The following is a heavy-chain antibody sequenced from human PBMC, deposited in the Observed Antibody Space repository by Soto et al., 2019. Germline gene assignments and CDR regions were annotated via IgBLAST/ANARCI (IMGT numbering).Heavy chain of an antibody. Sequence: GGSLRLSCAASGFTFSSYPMSWVRQAPRKGLEWVSAISGSGGSTYYADSVKGRFTISRDNSKNTLYLQMNSLRAEDTAVYYCAKDLAPQQLGRDAFDIWGQGTMGTVAS. V-gene: IGHV3-23*01. J-gene: IGHJ3*02. D-gene: IGHD6-13*01. CDR3: AKDLAPQQLGRDAFDI. CDR1: GFTFSSYP. CDR2: ISGSGGST.